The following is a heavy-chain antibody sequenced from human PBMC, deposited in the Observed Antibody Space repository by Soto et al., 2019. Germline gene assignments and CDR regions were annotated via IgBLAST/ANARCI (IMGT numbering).Heavy chain of an antibody. CDR2: IIPIFGTA. J-gene: IGHJ5*02. CDR3: ARYNCSSTSCYFDRFDP. CDR1: GGTFSSYA. V-gene: IGHV1-69*01. Sequence: QVQLVQSGAEVKKPGSSVKVSCKASGGTFSSYAISWVRQAPGQGLEWMGGIIPIFGTANYAQKFQGRVTITADEASTTAYMEVSSLSSEDTAVYYCARYNCSSTSCYFDRFDPWGQGTLVTVSS. D-gene: IGHD2-2*01.